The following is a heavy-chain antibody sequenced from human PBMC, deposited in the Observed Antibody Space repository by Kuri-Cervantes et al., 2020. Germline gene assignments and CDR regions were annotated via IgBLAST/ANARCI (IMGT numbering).Heavy chain of an antibody. CDR2: IIPIFGTA. CDR1: GYSFTDFY. J-gene: IGHJ6*03. Sequence: SVKVSCKASGYSFTDFYIHWVRQAPGQGLEWMGWIIPIFGTANYAQKFQGRVTITTDESTSTAYMELSSLRREDTAVYHCAKNEYGDNGGEHYMDVWGEGTTVTVSS. CDR3: AKNEYGDNGGEHYMDV. V-gene: IGHV1-69*05. D-gene: IGHD4-17*01.